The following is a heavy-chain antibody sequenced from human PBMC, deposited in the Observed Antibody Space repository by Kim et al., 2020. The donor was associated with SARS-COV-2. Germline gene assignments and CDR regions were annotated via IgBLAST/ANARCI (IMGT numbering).Heavy chain of an antibody. CDR3: ARVPYDILTGRIDY. CDR1: GGSISSSSYY. J-gene: IGHJ4*02. D-gene: IGHD3-9*01. V-gene: IGHV4-39*01. Sequence: SETLSLTCTVSGGSISSSSYYWGWIRQPPGKGLEWIGSIYYSGSTYYNPSLKSRVTISVDTSKNQFSLKLSSVTAADTAVYYCARVPYDILTGRIDYWGQGTLVTVSS. CDR2: IYYSGST.